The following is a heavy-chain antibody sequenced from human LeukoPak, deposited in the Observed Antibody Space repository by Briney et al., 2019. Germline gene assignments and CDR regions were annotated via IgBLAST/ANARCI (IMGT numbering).Heavy chain of an antibody. CDR1: GFTFSTYL. V-gene: IGHV3-30*03. CDR3: ARDFRLTMVRGVASFDY. Sequence: GGSLRLSCAASGFTFSTYLMHWVRQAPGKGLEWVAIISYDGSNKYYADSVKGRFTISRDNAKNSLYLQMNSLRAEDTAVYYCARDFRLTMVRGVASFDYWGQGTLVTVSS. J-gene: IGHJ4*02. D-gene: IGHD3-10*01. CDR2: ISYDGSNK.